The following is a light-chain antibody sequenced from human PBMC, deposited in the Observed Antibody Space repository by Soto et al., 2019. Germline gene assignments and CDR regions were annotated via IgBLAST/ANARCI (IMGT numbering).Light chain of an antibody. J-gene: IGKJ1*01. V-gene: IGKV3-15*01. CDR3: QQYNNWPPWT. CDR2: DAS. CDR1: QSVSSN. Sequence: EIVMTQSPATLSVSPGERATLSCRASQSVSSNLAWYQQKPGQAPRLLILDASTRATCIPARFSGSGSGTEFTLTISSLQSEDFAVYYCQQYNNWPPWTFGQGTKVEIK.